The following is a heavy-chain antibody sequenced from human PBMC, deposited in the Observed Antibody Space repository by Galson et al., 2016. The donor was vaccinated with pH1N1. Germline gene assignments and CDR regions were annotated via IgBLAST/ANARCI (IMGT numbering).Heavy chain of an antibody. CDR2: INPSGGST. CDR3: ARDGYGDYVGGDY. V-gene: IGHV1-46*01. D-gene: IGHD4-17*01. Sequence: SVKVSCKASGYTFTSHYMHWVRQAPGQGLEWMGLINPSGGSTSSAPKFQGRVTMTRDTSTSTVYMELTSLRSEATALYFCARDGYGDYVGGDYWGQGTLVTVSS. J-gene: IGHJ4*02. CDR1: GYTFTSHY.